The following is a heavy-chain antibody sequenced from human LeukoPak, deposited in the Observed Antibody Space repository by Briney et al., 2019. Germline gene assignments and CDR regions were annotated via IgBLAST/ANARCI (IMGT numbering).Heavy chain of an antibody. CDR1: GYTFTGYY. Sequence: GASVKVSCKASGYTFTGYYMHWVRQAPGQGLEWMGWINPKSGGTNYEQKFQGRVIMTRDTSISNAYMELSRLRSDDTAVYYCARHMTTANNWFDPWGQGTLVTVSS. CDR3: ARHMTTANNWFDP. V-gene: IGHV1-2*02. CDR2: INPKSGGT. J-gene: IGHJ5*02. D-gene: IGHD1-1*01.